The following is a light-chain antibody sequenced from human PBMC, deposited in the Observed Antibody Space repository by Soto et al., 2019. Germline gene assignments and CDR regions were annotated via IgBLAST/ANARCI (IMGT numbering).Light chain of an antibody. CDR3: QQFNGFPLT. J-gene: IGKJ4*01. CDR1: QDIGSA. V-gene: IGKV1-13*02. Sequence: IQLTQSPSSLSASVGDRVTITCRAGQDIGSALAWSQQRPGKAPKLLLYDASNLEAGVTSRFSGSGSGTDFNLTNTSLRPEDFATYYCQQFNGFPLTFGGGTKVQIK. CDR2: DAS.